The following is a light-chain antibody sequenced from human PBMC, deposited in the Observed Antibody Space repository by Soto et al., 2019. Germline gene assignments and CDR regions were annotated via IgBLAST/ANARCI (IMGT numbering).Light chain of an antibody. CDR1: QDISNY. Sequence: DIQMTQSPSSLSASVGDRVTITCQASQDISNYLNWYQQKPGKAPKLLIYDASNLETGVPSRFSGSGSGTGFTFTIISLQPQDIATDHCQQYDNLTRTFGQGTKVEIK. CDR2: DAS. J-gene: IGKJ1*01. CDR3: QQYDNLTRT. V-gene: IGKV1-33*01.